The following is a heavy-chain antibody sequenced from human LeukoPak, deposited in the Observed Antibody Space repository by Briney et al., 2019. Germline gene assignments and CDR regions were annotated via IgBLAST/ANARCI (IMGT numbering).Heavy chain of an antibody. V-gene: IGHV3-74*01. J-gene: IGHJ4*02. CDR2: IASDGRST. D-gene: IGHD3-10*01. CDR1: GFTFSSCW. Sequence: GGSLRLSCAASGFTFSSCWMNWVRQAPGKGLVWVSRIASDGRSTTYADSVKGRFSISRDNAKTTLYLQMNSLRVEDTAVYYCARGRPYGNDYWGQGTLVTVPS. CDR3: ARGRPYGNDY.